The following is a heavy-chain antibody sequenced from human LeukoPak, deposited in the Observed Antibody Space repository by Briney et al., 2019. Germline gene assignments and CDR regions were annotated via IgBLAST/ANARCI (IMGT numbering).Heavy chain of an antibody. CDR3: ARGTASTFYGSGSYLYGMDV. D-gene: IGHD3-10*01. Sequence: SGGSVSLSWAASGFTLSSYEMSWVRLAPGKGRGCLSYISSSGITLYYAGSVKVRFTTSRDNAKNSRYLQMNSLRAEDPDVYYCARGTASTFYGSGSYLYGMDVWGKGTTVTVSS. J-gene: IGHJ6*04. CDR2: ISSSGITL. V-gene: IGHV3-48*03. CDR1: GFTLSSYE.